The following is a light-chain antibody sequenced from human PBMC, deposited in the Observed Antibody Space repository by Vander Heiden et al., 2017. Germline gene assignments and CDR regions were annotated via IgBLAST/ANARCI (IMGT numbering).Light chain of an antibody. J-gene: IGLJ2*01. CDR3: QVWDSKGV. CDR2: DDS. Sequence: SSVLTQPPSVSVAPGPTARITCGGNNIGSKRVHWYQQKPGQAPVLVVYDDSDRPAGIPGRFSGSNSGNTATLTISRVEAGDEADYYCQVWDSKGVFGGGTKLTVL. V-gene: IGLV3-21*02. CDR1: NIGSKR.